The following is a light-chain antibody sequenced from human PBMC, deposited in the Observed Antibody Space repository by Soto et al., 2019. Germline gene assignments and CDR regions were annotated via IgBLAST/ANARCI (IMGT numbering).Light chain of an antibody. CDR2: EVS. Sequence: QFVLTQPASVSGSAGQSITISSTGTSSDVGGYNYVSWYQQHPGKAPKLMIYEVSNRPSGVSNRFSGSKSGNTASLAISGLQAEDEADYYCSSYTSSSTLIFGTGTRSPS. CDR3: SSYTSSSTLI. J-gene: IGLJ1*01. V-gene: IGLV2-14*01. CDR1: SSDVGGYNY.